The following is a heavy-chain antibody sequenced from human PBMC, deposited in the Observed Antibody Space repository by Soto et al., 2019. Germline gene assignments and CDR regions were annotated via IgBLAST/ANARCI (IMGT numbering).Heavy chain of an antibody. Sequence: QVQLVESGGGVVQPGRSLRLSCAASGFTFSSYAMHWVRQAPGKGLEWVAVISYDGSNKYYADSVKGRFTISRDNSKNTLYRQTNSLRAQDTAVYYGASGDSRGDYYYGMDVWGQGTTVTVSS. CDR2: ISYDGSNK. V-gene: IGHV3-30-3*01. CDR3: ASGDSRGDYYYGMDV. D-gene: IGHD6-13*01. CDR1: GFTFSSYA. J-gene: IGHJ6*02.